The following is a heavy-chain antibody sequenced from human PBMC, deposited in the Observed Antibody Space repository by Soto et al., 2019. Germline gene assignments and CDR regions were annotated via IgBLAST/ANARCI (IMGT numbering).Heavy chain of an antibody. CDR1: GDTFNFYT. CDR3: ATSFGSGYRAFDY. Sequence: QVQLVQSGAEVKKPGSSLRVSCKASGDTFNFYTINWVRQAPGLGLEWLGRIIPYLSVSNYAQKFQGRVMITADKSTSTAYMEVRSLRSEDTAMYYCATSFGSGYRAFDYWGQGALVTVSS. CDR2: IIPYLSVS. J-gene: IGHJ4*02. D-gene: IGHD3-10*01. V-gene: IGHV1-69*02.